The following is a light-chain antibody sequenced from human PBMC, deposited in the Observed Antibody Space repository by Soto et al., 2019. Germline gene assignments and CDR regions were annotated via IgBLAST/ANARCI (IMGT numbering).Light chain of an antibody. V-gene: IGKV1-9*01. CDR2: AAS. CDR3: QQLNSYF. CDR1: QAISSD. Sequence: DIQLTQSPSFLSASVGDRVTITCRASQAISSDLAWYQQKPGKAPKLLIYAASTLQSGVPLRFSGSGSGTEFTLTISSLQPEDFATYYCQQLNSYFFGPGTKVDSK. J-gene: IGKJ3*01.